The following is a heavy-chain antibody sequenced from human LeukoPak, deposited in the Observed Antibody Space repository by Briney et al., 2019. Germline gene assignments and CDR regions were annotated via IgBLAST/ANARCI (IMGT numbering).Heavy chain of an antibody. CDR2: IYYSGST. D-gene: IGHD3-10*01. J-gene: IGHJ2*01. Sequence: SETLSLTCTVSGGSISRYYWSWIRQPPGKGLEWLGYIYYSGSTNYNPSLKSRVTISVDMSTNQFSLNLGSITAADTAVYYCARMIATPGSDYFDLWGRGTLVTVSS. V-gene: IGHV4-59*01. CDR1: GGSISRYY. CDR3: ARMIATPGSDYFDL.